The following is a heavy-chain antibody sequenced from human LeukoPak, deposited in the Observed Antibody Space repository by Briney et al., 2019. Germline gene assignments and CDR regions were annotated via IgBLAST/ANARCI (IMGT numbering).Heavy chain of an antibody. Sequence: GASVKVSCKASGYTFTGYYMHWVRQAPGQGLEWMGWINPNSGGTNYAQKFQGRVTMTRDTSVSTAYMELSRLRSDDTAVYYCAVDYYDSSGYLYCGQATLVTVSS. D-gene: IGHD3-22*01. CDR2: INPNSGGT. CDR1: GYTFTGYY. V-gene: IGHV1-2*02. CDR3: AVDYYDSSGYLY. J-gene: IGHJ4*02.